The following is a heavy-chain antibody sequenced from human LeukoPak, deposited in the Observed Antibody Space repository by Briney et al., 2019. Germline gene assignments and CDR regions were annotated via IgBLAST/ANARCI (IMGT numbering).Heavy chain of an antibody. Sequence: GGSLRLSCAASGFTFSSYAMHWVRQAPGKGLEWVAVIPYDGSNKYYADSVKGRFTISRDNSKNTLCLQMNSLRAEDTAVYYCARDRYYYDSSGYWGFTGNYYYYYGMDVWGQGTTVTVSS. CDR3: ARDRYYYDSSGYWGFTGNYYYYYGMDV. J-gene: IGHJ6*02. CDR1: GFTFSSYA. CDR2: IPYDGSNK. D-gene: IGHD3-22*01. V-gene: IGHV3-30-3*01.